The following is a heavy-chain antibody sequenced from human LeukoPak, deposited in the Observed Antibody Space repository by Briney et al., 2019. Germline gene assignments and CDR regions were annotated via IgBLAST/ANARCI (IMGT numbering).Heavy chain of an antibody. CDR2: IIPIFGTA. CDR3: ARDLSSSVGFDY. V-gene: IGHV1-69*05. CDR1: GGTFSSYA. Sequence: ASVKVSCKASGGTFSSYAISWVRQAPGQGLEWMGGIIPIFGTANYAQKFQGRVTITTDESTSTAYMELSSLRSEGTAVYYCARDLSSSVGFDYWGQGTLVTVSS. D-gene: IGHD6-6*01. J-gene: IGHJ4*02.